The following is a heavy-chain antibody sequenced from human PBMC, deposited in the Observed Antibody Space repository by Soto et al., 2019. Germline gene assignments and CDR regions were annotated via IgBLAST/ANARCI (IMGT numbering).Heavy chain of an antibody. CDR1: GFTFSSYG. J-gene: IGHJ4*02. V-gene: IGHV3-33*01. CDR2: IWYDGSNK. D-gene: IGHD6-19*01. CDR3: ARDNLYDSGCLDY. Sequence: GGSLRLSCAAPGFTFSSYGMHWVRQAPGKGLEWVAVIWYDGSNKYYADSVKGRFTISRDNSKNTLYLQMNSLRAEDTAVYYCARDNLYDSGCLDYWGQGTLVTVS.